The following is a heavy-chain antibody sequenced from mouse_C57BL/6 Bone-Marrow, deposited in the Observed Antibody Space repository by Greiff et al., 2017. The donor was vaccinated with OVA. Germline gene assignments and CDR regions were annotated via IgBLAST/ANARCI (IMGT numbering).Heavy chain of an antibody. CDR3: ARDRGVVAPYFDY. CDR2: INYDGSST. CDR1: GFTFSDYY. D-gene: IGHD1-1*01. Sequence: VMLVESEGGLVQPGSSMKLSCTASGFTFSDYYMAWVRQVPEKGLEWVANINYDGSSTYYLDSLKSRFIISRDNAKNILYLQMSSLKSEDTATYYCARDRGVVAPYFDYWGQGTTLTVSS. V-gene: IGHV5-16*01. J-gene: IGHJ2*01.